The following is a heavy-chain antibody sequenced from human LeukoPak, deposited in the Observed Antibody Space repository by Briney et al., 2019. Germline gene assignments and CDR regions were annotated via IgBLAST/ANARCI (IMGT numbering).Heavy chain of an antibody. CDR3: VGGGY. CDR1: GFTFSFAM. CDR2: IKQDGNEK. V-gene: IGHV3-7*01. Sequence: GGSLRLSCASSGFTFSFAMMNWVRQAPGKGLEWVANIKQDGNEKNYVNSVKGRLTISRDNAKNTLYLQMNSLRAEDTAVYYCVGGGYWGQGTLVTVSS. J-gene: IGHJ4*02.